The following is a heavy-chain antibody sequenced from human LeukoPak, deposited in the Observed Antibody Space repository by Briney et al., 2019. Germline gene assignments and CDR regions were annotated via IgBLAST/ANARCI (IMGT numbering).Heavy chain of an antibody. CDR2: IWHDASDQ. CDR3: ARDLSRLSV. J-gene: IGHJ4*02. D-gene: IGHD5/OR15-5a*01. V-gene: IGHV3-33*01. Sequence: GGSLRLSCVGSGFRFFESGMHWIRQAPGKGPEWVAIIWHDASDQKYADSAKGRFSISRDNSKSTVYLQMNSLRVEDTAVYYCARDLSRLSVWGQGTLVTVSS. CDR1: GFRFFESG.